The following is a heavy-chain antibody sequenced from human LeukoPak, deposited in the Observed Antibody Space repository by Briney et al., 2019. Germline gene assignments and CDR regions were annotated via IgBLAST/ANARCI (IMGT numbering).Heavy chain of an antibody. CDR2: GYYSGST. D-gene: IGHD3-10*01. J-gene: IGHJ5*02. Sequence: SETLSLTCTVSGGSISTYYWSWVRQPPGKGLEWIGYGYYSGSTDYIPSLKSRVTISVDTSKNQFSLKLSSVTAADTAVYYCARRFFIRGNWFDPWGQGTLVTVSS. V-gene: IGHV4-59*08. CDR1: GGSISTYY. CDR3: ARRFFIRGNWFDP.